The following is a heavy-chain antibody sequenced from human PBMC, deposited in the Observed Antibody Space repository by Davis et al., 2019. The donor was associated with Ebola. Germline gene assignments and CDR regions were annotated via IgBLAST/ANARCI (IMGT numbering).Heavy chain of an antibody. J-gene: IGHJ4*02. Sequence: PGGSLRLSCAASGFTFGDYAMHWVRQVPGKGLEWVSGISWNSGTIDYADSVKGRFTISRDNAKNSLHLQMNSLRHEDTAFYYCAKEMSWGGYCTSVSCYALDSWGRGTLVTVSS. CDR1: GFTFGDYA. CDR2: ISWNSGTI. V-gene: IGHV3-9*01. CDR3: AKEMSWGGYCTSVSCYALDS. D-gene: IGHD2-2*03.